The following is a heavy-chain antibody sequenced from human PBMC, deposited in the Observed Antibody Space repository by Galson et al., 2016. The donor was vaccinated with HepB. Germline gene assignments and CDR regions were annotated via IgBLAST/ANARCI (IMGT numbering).Heavy chain of an antibody. CDR1: AFTSSSYA. J-gene: IGHJ6*02. Sequence: SLRLSCAASAFTSSSYAMHWVRQAPGKGLEWVTVISNDGSHTYYADFVKGRFAFSRDNSKNTVYLQMNSLSTEDTAVYYCSRGVKVASQNLRWTGYYGMDVWGQGTTVTVSS. V-gene: IGHV3-30*09. CDR3: SRGVKVASQNLRWTGYYGMDV. D-gene: IGHD5-12*01. CDR2: ISNDGSHT.